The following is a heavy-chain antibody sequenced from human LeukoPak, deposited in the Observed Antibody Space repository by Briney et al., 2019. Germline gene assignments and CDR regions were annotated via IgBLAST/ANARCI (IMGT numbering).Heavy chain of an antibody. J-gene: IGHJ3*02. CDR2: ISSSGSTI. V-gene: IGHV3-48*03. CDR3: ARDCGGGSCYGPYDAFDI. D-gene: IGHD2-15*01. CDR1: GLTFSSYE. Sequence: PGESLKISCAAPGLTFSSYEMNWVRQAPGKGLEWVSYISSSGSTIYYADSVKGRFTISRDNAKNSLYLQMNSLRAEDTAVYYCARDCGGGSCYGPYDAFDIWGQGTMVTVSS.